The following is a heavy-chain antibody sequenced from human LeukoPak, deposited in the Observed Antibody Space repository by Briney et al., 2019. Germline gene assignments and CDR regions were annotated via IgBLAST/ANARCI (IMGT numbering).Heavy chain of an antibody. V-gene: IGHV1-18*01. CDR3: SRLGIAAAGTLVYYYYYMDV. J-gene: IGHJ6*03. Sequence: GASVTVSFKCSGYTFTIYGISWVRQAPGQGLEWMGLISAYNGNTNYAQKLHGRVTMTTDTSTSTAYMELRSLRSDATAVYYCSRLGIAAAGTLVYYYYYMDVWGKGTTVTVSS. D-gene: IGHD6-13*01. CDR2: ISAYNGNT. CDR1: GYTFTIYG.